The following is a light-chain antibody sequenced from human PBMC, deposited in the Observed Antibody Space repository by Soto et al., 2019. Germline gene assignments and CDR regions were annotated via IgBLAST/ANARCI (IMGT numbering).Light chain of an antibody. Sequence: EIVLTQSPATRSAFPGDRVTLSCRASQYINTRLAWYQHRPGQAPRLLIYQTSLRAAGIPARFSASGSGTDFTLTISDVKNEDFALYYCHQRQSWTRTFGQGTKVDIK. CDR3: HQRQSWTRT. J-gene: IGKJ1*01. CDR1: QYINTR. CDR2: QTS. V-gene: IGKV3-11*01.